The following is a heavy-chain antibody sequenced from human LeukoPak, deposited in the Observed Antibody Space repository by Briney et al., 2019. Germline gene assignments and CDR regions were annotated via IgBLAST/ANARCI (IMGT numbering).Heavy chain of an antibody. V-gene: IGHV1-69*13. D-gene: IGHD2-15*01. Sequence: GASVKVSCKASGYTFTSYDINWVRQATGQGLEWMGGIIPIFGTANYAQKFQGRVTITADESTSTAYMELSSLRSEDTAVYYCAIRYCSGGSCYSMMDYYYYMDVWGKGTTVTVSS. J-gene: IGHJ6*03. CDR3: AIRYCSGGSCYSMMDYYYYMDV. CDR1: GYTFTSYD. CDR2: IIPIFGTA.